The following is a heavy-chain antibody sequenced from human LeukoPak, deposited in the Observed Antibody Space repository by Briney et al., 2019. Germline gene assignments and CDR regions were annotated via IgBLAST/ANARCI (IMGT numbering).Heavy chain of an antibody. Sequence: GASVKVSCKASGGTFSSYAISWVRQAPRQGLEWMGGIIPIFGTANYAQKFQGRVTITADESTSTAYMELSSLRSEDTAVYYCARDTYCGGDCYSYLDYWGQGTLVTVSS. V-gene: IGHV1-69*13. CDR3: ARDTYCGGDCYSYLDY. J-gene: IGHJ4*02. D-gene: IGHD2-21*02. CDR1: GGTFSSYA. CDR2: IIPIFGTA.